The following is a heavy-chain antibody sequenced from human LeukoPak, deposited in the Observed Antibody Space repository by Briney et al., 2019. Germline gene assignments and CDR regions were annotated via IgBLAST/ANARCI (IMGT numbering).Heavy chain of an antibody. CDR1: GATFTNYT. Sequence: ASVKVSCKASGATFTNYTMSWVWQPPAQGLEWMGWLSAYNGNTNYAQKLQGRVTMTTDTSTSTAYMELRSLRSDDTAVYYCARESSTTEDYFDYWGQGTLVTVSS. CDR3: ARESSTTEDYFDY. CDR2: LSAYNGNT. V-gene: IGHV1-18*01. J-gene: IGHJ4*02. D-gene: IGHD4-17*01.